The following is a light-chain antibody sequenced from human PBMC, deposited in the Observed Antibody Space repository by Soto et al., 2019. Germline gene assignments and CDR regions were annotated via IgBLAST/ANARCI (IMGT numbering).Light chain of an antibody. CDR1: LPISNY. J-gene: IGKJ1*01. V-gene: IGKV1-5*03. CDR3: QQYHIYSWT. Sequence: DLQMTQSPSPLSASVGDRVTLTCRASLPISNYLAWYQQKPEKAPKVLIYRASHLESGVPSRFSASGSGTEFSLTINSLQADDFATYYCQQYHIYSWTFGQGTKVDIK. CDR2: RAS.